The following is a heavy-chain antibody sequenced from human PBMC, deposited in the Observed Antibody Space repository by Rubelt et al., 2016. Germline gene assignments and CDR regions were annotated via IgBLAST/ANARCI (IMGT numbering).Heavy chain of an antibody. CDR2: MTGRDNT. J-gene: IGHJ4*02. CDR3: VIDCGVSNNG. Sequence: EVQLVESGGGLVKPGGSLRLSCTGSGFVFSDAWLTWVRQAPGKGLEWVSDMTGRDNTFYADSVKGRFTISRDKSKDTLYLQMNSLSAEDTAVYYCVIDCGVSNNGWGQGTLVTVSS. CDR1: GFVFSDAW. V-gene: IGHV3-23*04. D-gene: IGHD2-21*01.